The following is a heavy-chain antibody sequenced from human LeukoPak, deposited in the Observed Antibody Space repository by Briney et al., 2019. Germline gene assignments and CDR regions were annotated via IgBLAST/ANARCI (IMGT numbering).Heavy chain of an antibody. CDR3: ARGPTVTTSSLDY. CDR2: IYYSGST. V-gene: IGHV4-59*01. J-gene: IGHJ4*02. CDR1: GGSINNYY. Sequence: PSETLSLTCTVSGGSINNYYWSWIRQPPGKGLEWIGYIYYSGSTNYNPSLKSRVTISLDTSKNQFSLKLSSVTAADTAVYYCARGPTVTTSSLDYWGQGTLVTVSS. D-gene: IGHD4-11*01.